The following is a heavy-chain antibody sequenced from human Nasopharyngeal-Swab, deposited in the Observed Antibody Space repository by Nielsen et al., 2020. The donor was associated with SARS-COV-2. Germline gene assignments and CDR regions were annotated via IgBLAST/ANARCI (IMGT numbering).Heavy chain of an antibody. CDR3: AREYCSGGSCYSPVGRKRNWFDP. J-gene: IGHJ5*02. D-gene: IGHD2-15*01. CDR2: INHSGST. CDR1: GGSFSGYY. Sequence: SETLSLTCAVYGGSFSGYYWSWIRQPPGKGLEWIGEINHSGSTNYNPSLESRVTISVDTSKNQFSLKLTSVTAADTAVYYCAREYCSGGSCYSPVGRKRNWFDPWGQGTLVTVSS. V-gene: IGHV4-34*01.